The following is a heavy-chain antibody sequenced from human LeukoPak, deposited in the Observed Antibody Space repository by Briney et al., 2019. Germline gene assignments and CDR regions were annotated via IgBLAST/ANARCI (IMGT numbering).Heavy chain of an antibody. V-gene: IGHV4-34*01. J-gene: IGHJ4*02. CDR2: INHSGST. CDR1: GGSFSGYY. Sequence: SETLSPTCAVYGGSFSGYYWSWIRQPPGKGLEWIGEINHSGSTNYNPSLKSRVTISVDTSKNQFSLKLSSVTVADTAVYYCARDRAPYYYGSGSYFGYWGQGTLVTVSS. D-gene: IGHD3-10*01. CDR3: ARDRAPYYYGSGSYFGY.